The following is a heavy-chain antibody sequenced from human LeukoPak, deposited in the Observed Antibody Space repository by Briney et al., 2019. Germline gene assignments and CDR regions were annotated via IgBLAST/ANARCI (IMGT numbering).Heavy chain of an antibody. CDR2: INSDGTST. CDR1: GFTFGSYW. D-gene: IGHD5-18*01. Sequence: GGSLRLSCAASGFTFGSYWMHWVRQASGKGLVWVSRINSDGTSTSYADSVKGRFTISRDNAKNTLFLQLNSLTAEDTAVYYCARDRNYSPDYWGQGTLVTVSS. CDR3: ARDRNYSPDY. V-gene: IGHV3-74*01. J-gene: IGHJ4*02.